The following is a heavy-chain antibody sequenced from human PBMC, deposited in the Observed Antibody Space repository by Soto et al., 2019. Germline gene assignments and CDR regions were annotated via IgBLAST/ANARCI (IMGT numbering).Heavy chain of an antibody. CDR1: GGSISSSSYF. CDR3: ARHPSDFWFDP. J-gene: IGHJ5*02. V-gene: IGHV4-39*01. CDR2: IYYSGST. D-gene: IGHD2-21*02. Sequence: QLQLQESGPGLVKPSETLSLTCSVSGGSISSSSYFWGWIRQPPGKGLEWIGSIYYSGSTYYNPSLKSPVSVSVATSKIQFSLKLSSVTAADTAVYYCARHPSDFWFDPWGQGTLVTVSS.